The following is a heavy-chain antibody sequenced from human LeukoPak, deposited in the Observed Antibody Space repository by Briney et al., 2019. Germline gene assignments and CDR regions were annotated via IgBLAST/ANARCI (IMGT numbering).Heavy chain of an antibody. J-gene: IGHJ4*02. V-gene: IGHV1-69*06. Sequence: SVKVSCKATGGTFSSYAISWVRQAPGRGLEWMGGIIPIFGTANYAQKFQGRVTITADKSTSTAYMELSSLRSEDTAVYYCARPGDYGDPYYFDYWGQGTLVTVSS. D-gene: IGHD4-17*01. CDR3: ARPGDYGDPYYFDY. CDR1: GGTFSSYA. CDR2: IIPIFGTA.